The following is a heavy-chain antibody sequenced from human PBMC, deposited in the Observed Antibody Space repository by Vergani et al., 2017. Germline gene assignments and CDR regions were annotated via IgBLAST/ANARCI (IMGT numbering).Heavy chain of an antibody. Sequence: QVQLVESGGGVVQPGRSLRLSCAASGFTFSSYAMHWVRQAPGKGLEWVAVISYDGSNKYYADSVKGRFTISRDNSKNTLYLQMNSLRAEDTAVYYCAKDSPLAVAGFFTQFTPTRVFDYWGQGTLVTVSS. CDR1: GFTFSSYA. CDR2: ISYDGSNK. D-gene: IGHD6-19*01. V-gene: IGHV3-30-3*01. J-gene: IGHJ4*02. CDR3: AKDSPLAVAGFFTQFTPTRVFDY.